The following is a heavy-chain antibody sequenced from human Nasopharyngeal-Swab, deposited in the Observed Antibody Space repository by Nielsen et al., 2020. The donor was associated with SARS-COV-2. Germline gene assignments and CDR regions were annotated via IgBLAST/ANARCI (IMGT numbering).Heavy chain of an antibody. CDR3: ARDGRWLQLLYYYYGMDV. CDR2: MNPNSGNT. J-gene: IGHJ6*02. Sequence: ASVKVSCKASGGTFSSYATSWVRQATGQGLEWMGWMNPNSGNTGYAQKFQGRVTMTRNTSISTAYMELSSLRSEDTAVYYCARDGRWLQLLYYYYGMDVWGQGTTVTVSS. CDR1: GGTFSSYA. V-gene: IGHV1-8*02. D-gene: IGHD5-24*01.